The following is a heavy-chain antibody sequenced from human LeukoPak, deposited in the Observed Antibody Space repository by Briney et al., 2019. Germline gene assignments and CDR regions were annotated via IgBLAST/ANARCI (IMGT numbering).Heavy chain of an antibody. CDR2: IRSKAFGGTT. CDR3: TRAYCGGDCYFQH. J-gene: IGHJ1*01. D-gene: IGHD2-21*02. V-gene: IGHV3-49*04. Sequence: GGSLRLSCTASGFSIGDYAMSWVRQAPGKGLEWVVFIRSKAFGGTTEYAASVKGRFTISRDDSKSIAYLQMNSLKTEDTAVYYCTRAYCGGDCYFQHWGQGTLVTVSS. CDR1: GFSIGDYA.